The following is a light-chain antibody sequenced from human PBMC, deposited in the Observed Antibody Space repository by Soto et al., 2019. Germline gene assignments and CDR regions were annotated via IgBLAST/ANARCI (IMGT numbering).Light chain of an antibody. CDR1: SSDVGGYNY. CDR2: DVR. CDR3: SSYTSGNTVI. Sequence: QSALTQPASVSGSPGQSITISCTGTSSDVGGYNYISWYQQHPGKAPKFIIYDVRNRPSGVSNRFSGSRSGNTASLTISGLQAEDEADYYCSSYTSGNTVIFGGGTKVTVL. J-gene: IGLJ2*01. V-gene: IGLV2-14*03.